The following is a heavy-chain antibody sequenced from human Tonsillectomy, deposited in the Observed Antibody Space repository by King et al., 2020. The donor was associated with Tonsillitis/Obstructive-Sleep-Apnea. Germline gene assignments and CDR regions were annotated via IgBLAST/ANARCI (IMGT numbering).Heavy chain of an antibody. CDR1: GGSINNNNHY. Sequence: QLQESGPGLVKPSETLSLTCTVSGGSINNNNHYWGWIRQPPGKGLEWIGSMYYSGITYYNPSLKSRVTISVDTSNNQFSLKLISVTAADTAVYYCARHGIIGTKILDSWGQGTLVTVSS. J-gene: IGHJ4*02. V-gene: IGHV4-39*01. CDR3: ARHGIIGTKILDS. D-gene: IGHD1-20*01. CDR2: MYYSGIT.